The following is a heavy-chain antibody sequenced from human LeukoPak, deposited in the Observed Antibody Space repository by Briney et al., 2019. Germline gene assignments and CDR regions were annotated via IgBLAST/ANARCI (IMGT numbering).Heavy chain of an antibody. D-gene: IGHD3-3*01. CDR2: LSGSGGYT. CDR1: GFTFSGYA. CDR3: AKDLRGYYDLEAFFDY. Sequence: GGSLRLSSAASGFTFSGYAMSWVRQAPGKGLEWVSGLSGSGGYTYYADSVKGRFTISRDNSNNTLYLQMNSLRAEDTAIYYCAKDLRGYYDLEAFFDYWGQGTLVTVSS. V-gene: IGHV3-23*01. J-gene: IGHJ4*02.